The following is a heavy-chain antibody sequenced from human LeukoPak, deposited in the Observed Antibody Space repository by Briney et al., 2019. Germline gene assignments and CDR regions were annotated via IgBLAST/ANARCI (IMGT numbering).Heavy chain of an antibody. CDR2: ISSGSGFT. CDR1: GFTFTDYY. J-gene: IGHJ4*02. V-gene: IGHV3-11*03. D-gene: IGHD6-13*01. CDR3: ARHMGYSISWYRFDY. Sequence: PGGSLRLSCAGSGFTFTDYYMSWIRQAPGKGLEWVSYISSGSGFTNYADSVKGRFTISRDYAKNSLFLQMNSLRAEDTAVYYCARHMGYSISWYRFDYWGQGTLVTVSS.